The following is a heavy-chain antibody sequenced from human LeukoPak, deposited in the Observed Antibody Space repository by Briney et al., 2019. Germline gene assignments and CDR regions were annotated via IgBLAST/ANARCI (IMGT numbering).Heavy chain of an antibody. CDR1: GGTFSSYA. J-gene: IGHJ6*02. V-gene: IGHV1-69*13. D-gene: IGHD3-3*01. Sequence: SVKVSCKASGGTFSSYAISWVRQAPGQGLEWMGGIIPIFGTANYAQKFQGRVTITADESTSTAYMELSSLRSEDTAVYYCARGNTIFGVVTIFSGMDVWGQGTTATVSS. CDR2: IIPIFGTA. CDR3: ARGNTIFGVVTIFSGMDV.